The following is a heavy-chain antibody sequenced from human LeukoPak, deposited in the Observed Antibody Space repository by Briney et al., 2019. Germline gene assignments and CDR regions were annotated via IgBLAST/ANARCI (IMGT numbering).Heavy chain of an antibody. CDR1: GGSVSSGSYY. CDR2: IYYSGST. J-gene: IGHJ6*02. Sequence: SETLSPTRTVSGGSVSSGSYYWSWIRQPPGKGLEWIGYIYYSGSTNYNPSLKSRVTISVDTSKNQFSLKLSSVTAADTAVYYCARRPWGGMDVWGQGTTVTVSS. CDR3: ARRPWGGMDV. D-gene: IGHD1-26*01. V-gene: IGHV4-61*01.